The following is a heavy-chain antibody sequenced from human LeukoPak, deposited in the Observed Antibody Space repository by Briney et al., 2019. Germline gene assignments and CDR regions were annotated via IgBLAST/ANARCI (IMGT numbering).Heavy chain of an antibody. V-gene: IGHV3-64D*06. CDR1: GFTFSSYV. CDR3: VRGTGY. J-gene: IGHJ4*02. CDR2: ISSNGDNT. Sequence: GRSLRLSCAASGFTFSSYVMHWVRQAPGKGLEYVSAISSNGDNTYYADSVKGRFTISRDNSKNTLYLQMSSLRADDTAVCYCVRGTGYWGQGTLVTVSS.